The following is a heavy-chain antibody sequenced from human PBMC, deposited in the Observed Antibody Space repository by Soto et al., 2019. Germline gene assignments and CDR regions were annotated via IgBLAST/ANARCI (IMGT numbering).Heavy chain of an antibody. CDR2: TIPILGTA. J-gene: IGHJ6*02. CDR1: GGTFSSFA. D-gene: IGHD3-16*01. CDR3: AGGNALDI. V-gene: IGHV1-69*13. Sequence: GASVKVSCKASGGTFSSFAINWVRQAPGQGPEWMGGTIPILGTANYAQKFQGRVTIIADETTNTASLELTSLRSEDTAVYYCAGGNALDIWGQGTTVTVSS.